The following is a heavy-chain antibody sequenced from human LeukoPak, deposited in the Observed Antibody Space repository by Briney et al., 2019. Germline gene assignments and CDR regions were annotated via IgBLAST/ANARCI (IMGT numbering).Heavy chain of an antibody. V-gene: IGHV3-53*01. CDR3: ATDIDYYGSGTYYRRG. J-gene: IGHJ4*02. CDR1: GFTVSSNY. D-gene: IGHD3-10*01. Sequence: GGSLRLSCAASGFTVSSNYMNWVRQAPGKGLEWVSVINSGGNAYYADSVKGRFTISRDNSKNMLFLQMNSLRAEDTAVYYCATDIDYYGSGTYYRRGWGQGTLVSVSS. CDR2: INSGGNA.